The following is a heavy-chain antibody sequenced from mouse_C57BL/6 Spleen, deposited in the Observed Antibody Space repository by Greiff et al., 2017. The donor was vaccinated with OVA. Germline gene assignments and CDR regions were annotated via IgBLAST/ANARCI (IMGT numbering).Heavy chain of an antibody. J-gene: IGHJ3*01. Sequence: EVQLQQSGPELVKPGASVKISCKASGYTFTDYYMNWVKQSHGKSLEWIGDINPNNGGTNYKQKVKGKATFTVDKSSSTAYLELRSLTSEDSAVFECARDDDGYYGFAYWGQGTLVTVSA. CDR3: ARDDDGYYGFAY. D-gene: IGHD2-3*01. CDR2: INPNNGGT. V-gene: IGHV1-26*01. CDR1: GYTFTDYY.